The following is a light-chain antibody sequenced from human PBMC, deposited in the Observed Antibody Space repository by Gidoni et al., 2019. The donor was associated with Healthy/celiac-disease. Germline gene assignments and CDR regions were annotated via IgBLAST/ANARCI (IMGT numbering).Light chain of an antibody. CDR1: PCVNSK. Sequence: EIVMTQSPATLSVSPGARATLSCRASPCVNSKLAWYQQKPDQAPRLLIYGASTRATGIPARFSGRGSGTEFTLTISSLQAEDFAVYYCQQYNNWPLTFGGGTKVEIK. V-gene: IGKV3-15*01. J-gene: IGKJ4*01. CDR3: QQYNNWPLT. CDR2: GAS.